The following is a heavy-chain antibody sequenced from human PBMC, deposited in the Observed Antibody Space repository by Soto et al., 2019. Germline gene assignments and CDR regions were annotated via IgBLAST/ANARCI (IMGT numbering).Heavy chain of an antibody. D-gene: IGHD3-3*01. Sequence: DVQLAESGGGLVQPGGSLRLSCVASGQTFNRYWMSWVRQAPGKGLEWVANIKQDGSEEYYVDSVKGRFTISRDNAKKSLYLQMNSLRAEDTAMYYCVRMNFDSWSVDFYGMDVWGQGTTVIVSS. V-gene: IGHV3-7*03. CDR2: IKQDGSEE. J-gene: IGHJ6*02. CDR3: VRMNFDSWSVDFYGMDV. CDR1: GQTFNRYW.